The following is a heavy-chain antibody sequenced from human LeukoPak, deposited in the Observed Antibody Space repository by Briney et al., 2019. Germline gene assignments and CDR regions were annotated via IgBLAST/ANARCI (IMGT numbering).Heavy chain of an antibody. CDR2: LYSGGAI. CDR1: GFTVSSNY. Sequence: GGSLRLSCAASGFTVSSNYMSWARQAPGRGLEWVSVLYSGGAIYYADSVKGRFTISRDNSKNTLYLQMNSLRAEDTAVYYCARDLDWKSASDIWGQGTMVTVSS. D-gene: IGHD1-1*01. V-gene: IGHV3-66*02. CDR3: ARDLDWKSASDI. J-gene: IGHJ3*02.